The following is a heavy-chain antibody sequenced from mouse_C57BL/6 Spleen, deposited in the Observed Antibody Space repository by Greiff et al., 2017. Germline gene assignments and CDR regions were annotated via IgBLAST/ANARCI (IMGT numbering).Heavy chain of an antibody. J-gene: IGHJ2*01. D-gene: IGHD4-1*01. CDR1: GFTFSSYT. CDR3: ARQPWVFDY. V-gene: IGHV5-9*01. CDR2: ISGGGGNT. Sequence: EVQRVESGGGLVKPGGSLKLSCAASGFTFSSYTMSWVRQTPEKRLEWVATISGGGGNTYYPDSVKGRVTISRDNAKNTLYLQMSSLRSEDTALYYCARQPWVFDYWGQGTTLTVSS.